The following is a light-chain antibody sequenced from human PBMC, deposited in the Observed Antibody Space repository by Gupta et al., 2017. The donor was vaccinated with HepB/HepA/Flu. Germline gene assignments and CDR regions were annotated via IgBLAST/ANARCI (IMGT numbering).Light chain of an antibody. J-gene: IGLJ2*01. CDR2: NNK. V-gene: IGLV1-44*01. Sequence: QSVLTHPPSASGTPGQRVAIPCSGGNSNIETKTLYWYQLLPTTPPKLLLYNNKRRPSGGPHRFSGSKSGTSASLASSGLQSEDEAHYHCAAWDDNLNGVVFGGGTKLTVL. CDR3: AAWDDNLNGVV. CDR1: NSNIETKT.